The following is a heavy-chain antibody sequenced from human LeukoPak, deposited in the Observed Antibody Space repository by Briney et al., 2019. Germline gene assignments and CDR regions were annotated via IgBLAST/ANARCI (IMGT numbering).Heavy chain of an antibody. V-gene: IGHV4-59*08. J-gene: IGHJ4*02. Sequence: GSLRLSCAASGFTFDDYAMLWIRQPPGKGLEWIGYIYYSGGTKYNPSLKSRVIMLMDTSKNQFSLRVSPVTAADTAVYYCARGLYSSTWPDIWGQGTLVTVSS. CDR3: ARGLYSSTWPDI. CDR1: GFTFDDYA. CDR2: IYYSGGT. D-gene: IGHD6-13*01.